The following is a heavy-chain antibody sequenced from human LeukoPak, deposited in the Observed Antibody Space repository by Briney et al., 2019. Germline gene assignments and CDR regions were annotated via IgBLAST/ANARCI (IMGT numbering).Heavy chain of an antibody. CDR3: AKWGGAHDILTDYAFVL. V-gene: IGHV1-69*04. CDR1: GGTFGSYA. Sequence: GSSVKVTCKASGGTFGSYAVSWVRQAPGQGLEWMGRIVPILGITNYAQKFQGRVTITADQSTSTAYMDLSSLRSEDTGVYYCAKWGGAHDILTDYAFVLSRQGTTVTVSS. CDR2: IVPILGIT. D-gene: IGHD3-9*01. J-gene: IGHJ3*01.